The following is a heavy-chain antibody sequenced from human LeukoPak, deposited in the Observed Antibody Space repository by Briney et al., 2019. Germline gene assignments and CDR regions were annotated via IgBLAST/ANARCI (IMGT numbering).Heavy chain of an antibody. Sequence: ASVKVSCKASGGTFSSYAISWVRQATGQGLEWMGWMNPNSGNTGYAQKFQGRVTMTRNTSISTAYMELSSLRSEDTAVYYCARGYDILTDSDYWGQGTLVTVSS. CDR1: GGTFSSYA. V-gene: IGHV1-8*02. J-gene: IGHJ4*02. CDR3: ARGYDILTDSDY. D-gene: IGHD3-9*01. CDR2: MNPNSGNT.